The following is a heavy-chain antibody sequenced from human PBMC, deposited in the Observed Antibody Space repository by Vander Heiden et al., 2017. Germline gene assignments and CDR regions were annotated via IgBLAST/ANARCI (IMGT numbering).Heavy chain of an antibody. CDR3: AKAAILGGYYYYGMDV. V-gene: IGHV3-23*01. CDR1: GFTFSSYA. CDR2: ISGSGDST. Sequence: EVQLLESGGGLVQPGGSLRLSCAASGFTFSSYAMSWVRQAPGKGLEWVSDISGSGDSTYYADSVKGRFTISRDNSKNTLYLQMNSLRAEDTAVYYCAKAAILGGYYYYGMDVWGQGTTVTVSS. J-gene: IGHJ6*02.